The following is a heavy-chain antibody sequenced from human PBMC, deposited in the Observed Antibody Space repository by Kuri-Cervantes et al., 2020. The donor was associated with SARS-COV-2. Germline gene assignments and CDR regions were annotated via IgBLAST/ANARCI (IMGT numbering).Heavy chain of an antibody. J-gene: IGHJ4*02. Sequence: GGSLRLSCAASGFTFSSYSMNWVRQAPGKGLEWVAFIRYDGSNKYYADSVKGRFTISRDNSKNTLYLQMNSLRAEDTAVYYCAKVTAATGYFDYWGQGTLVTVSS. CDR3: AKVTAATGYFDY. D-gene: IGHD1-20*01. CDR2: IRYDGSNK. CDR1: GFTFSSYS. V-gene: IGHV3-30*02.